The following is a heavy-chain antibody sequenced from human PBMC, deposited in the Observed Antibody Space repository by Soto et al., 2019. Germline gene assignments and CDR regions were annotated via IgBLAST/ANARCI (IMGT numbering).Heavy chain of an antibody. Sequence: PGGSLRLSCAASGFTFSNYEMNWVRQAPGKGLERVSYISSSGSSIYYADSVKGRFTMSRDNAKNSLYLQMNSLRAEDTAVYYCERVLDYNWFDPWGQGTLVTVSS. CDR3: ERVLDYNWFDP. V-gene: IGHV3-48*03. D-gene: IGHD3-9*01. J-gene: IGHJ5*02. CDR1: GFTFSNYE. CDR2: ISSSGSSI.